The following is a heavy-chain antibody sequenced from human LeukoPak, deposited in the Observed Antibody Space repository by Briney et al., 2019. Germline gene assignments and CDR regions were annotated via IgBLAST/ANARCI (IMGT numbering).Heavy chain of an antibody. CDR2: ISGPGGST. CDR1: GFTFRSYA. Sequence: PGGSLRLSCAAAGFTFRSYAMSWVRQAPGKGLEWVSTISGPGGSTCYAASVKGRLTISRDNSKNTLYLQMSSLRAEDTALYYCAKVHCSSTSCYPNWFDPWGQGTLVTVSS. D-gene: IGHD2-2*01. V-gene: IGHV3-23*01. J-gene: IGHJ5*02. CDR3: AKVHCSSTSCYPNWFDP.